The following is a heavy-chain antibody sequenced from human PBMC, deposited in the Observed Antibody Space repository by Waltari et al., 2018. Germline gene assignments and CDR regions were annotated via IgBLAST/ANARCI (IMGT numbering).Heavy chain of an antibody. J-gene: IGHJ5*02. CDR2: MYYSGII. D-gene: IGHD5-12*01. CDR3: ARHWKKSGYRFDP. V-gene: IGHV4-39*01. CDR1: GGSISSSRYY. Sequence: QLQLQESGPGLVKPSETLSLTCTVSGGSISSSRYYWGWIRQSPGKGLEWIGSMYYSGIIEYNPTLQSRVTISGDTSKNQFSLRLSSVTAADTAVYYCARHWKKSGYRFDPWGQGTLVTVSS.